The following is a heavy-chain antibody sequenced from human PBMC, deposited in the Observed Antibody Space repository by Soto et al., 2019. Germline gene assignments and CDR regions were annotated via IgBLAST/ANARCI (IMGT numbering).Heavy chain of an antibody. Sequence: SETLSLTCTVSGGSVSSGSYYWSWIRQPPGKGLEYIGYLYYSGSTNYDPSLKSRVTISVDTPKNQFSLKLTSVTAADTAVYYCARGQAFWTGYYRMPYYFDYWGQGTLVTVSS. J-gene: IGHJ4*02. CDR1: GGSVSSGSYY. CDR2: LYYSGST. D-gene: IGHD3-3*01. CDR3: ARGQAFWTGYYRMPYYFDY. V-gene: IGHV4-61*01.